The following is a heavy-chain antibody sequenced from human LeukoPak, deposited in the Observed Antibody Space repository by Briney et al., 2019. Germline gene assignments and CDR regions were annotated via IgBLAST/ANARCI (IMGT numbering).Heavy chain of an antibody. J-gene: IGHJ5*02. CDR3: ARRSSSWKNWFDP. V-gene: IGHV4-59*01. Sequence: PPGTLSLTCTVSGGSIDSNSWTWIRQPPGKGLEWIGYIYYSGTTNSSPSLKSRVTMSVDMSKNQFSLKLSSVTAADTAVYYCARRSSSWKNWFDPWGQGTLVTVSS. CDR1: GGSIDSNS. D-gene: IGHD6-13*01. CDR2: IYYSGTT.